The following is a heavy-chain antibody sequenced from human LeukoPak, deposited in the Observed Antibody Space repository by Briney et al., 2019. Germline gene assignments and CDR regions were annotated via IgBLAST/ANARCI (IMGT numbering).Heavy chain of an antibody. Sequence: GRSLRLSCAASGFTFSSYAMHWVRQAPGKGLEWVAVISYDGSNKYYADSVKGRFTISRDNSKNTLYLQMNSLRAEDTAVYYCARNGGSSGWPGAFDIWGQGTMVTVSS. J-gene: IGHJ3*02. D-gene: IGHD6-13*01. CDR2: ISYDGSNK. CDR1: GFTFSSYA. CDR3: ARNGGSSGWPGAFDI. V-gene: IGHV3-30-3*01.